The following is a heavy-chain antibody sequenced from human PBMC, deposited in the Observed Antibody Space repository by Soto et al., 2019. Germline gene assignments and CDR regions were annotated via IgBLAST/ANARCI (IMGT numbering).Heavy chain of an antibody. D-gene: IGHD2-15*01. CDR2: IGRGDDK. V-gene: IGHV3-23*01. Sequence: GWSLRLSCESSVFTFIDYVMNWVRQGPGKGLEWVSTIGRGDDKYYADSVKGRFTISRDTSKNTLFLQMNSLRAEDTAVYFCAKDGTTGGQHYYGMDGWGQGTTVTVSS. CDR1: VFTFIDYV. J-gene: IGHJ6*02. CDR3: AKDGTTGGQHYYGMDG.